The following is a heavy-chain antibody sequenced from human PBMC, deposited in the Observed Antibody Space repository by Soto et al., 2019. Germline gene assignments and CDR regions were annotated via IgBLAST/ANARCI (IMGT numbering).Heavy chain of an antibody. CDR1: GGSISSYY. Sequence: QVPLQESGPGLVKPSETLSLTCTVSGGSISSYYWSWIRQPPGKGLEWIGYIYYSGSTNYNPSLKSRVTISVDTSKNQFSLKLSSVTAADTAVYYCARAPYYYYYMDVWGKGTTVTVSS. CDR2: IYYSGST. V-gene: IGHV4-59*01. J-gene: IGHJ6*03. CDR3: ARAPYYYYYMDV.